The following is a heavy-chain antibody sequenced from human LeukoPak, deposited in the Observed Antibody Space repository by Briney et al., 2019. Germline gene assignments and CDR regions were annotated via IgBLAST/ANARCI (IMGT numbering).Heavy chain of an antibody. CDR1: GFTFSSYG. CDR2: ICYDGSNK. CDR3: ENTRYYGTRGYYYPSVACDI. J-gene: IGHJ3*02. D-gene: IGHD3-22*01. Sequence: GRSLRLSCAASGFTFSSYGMHWVRQAPGKGLEWVAVICYDGSNKYYADSVKGRFTISRDNSKNTLYLQMNSLRAEDTAVYYCENTRYYGTRGYYYPSVACDIWGQGTMVTVSS. V-gene: IGHV3-33*06.